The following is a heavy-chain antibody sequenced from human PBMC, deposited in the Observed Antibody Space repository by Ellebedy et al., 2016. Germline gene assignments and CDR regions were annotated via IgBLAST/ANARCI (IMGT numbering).Heavy chain of an antibody. J-gene: IGHJ4*02. CDR1: GGSISSGGYY. CDR3: ARGEHSGYFDY. Sequence: SETLSLXCTVSGGSISSGGYYWSWIRQHPGKGLEWIGYIYYSGSTYYNPSLKSRVTISVDTSKNQFSLKLSSVTAADTAVYYCARGEHSGYFDYWGQGTLVTVSS. CDR2: IYYSGST. V-gene: IGHV4-31*03. D-gene: IGHD1-26*01.